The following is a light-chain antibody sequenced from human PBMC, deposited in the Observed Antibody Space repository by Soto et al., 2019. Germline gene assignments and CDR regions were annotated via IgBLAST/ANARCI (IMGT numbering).Light chain of an antibody. J-gene: IGKJ1*01. CDR3: QQYTSYSVT. CDR2: RAS. V-gene: IGKV1-5*03. CDR1: QSVSDW. Sequence: DIQMTQSPSTLSASVGDRVTITCRASQSVSDWLAWYQQKPGKAPNLLIYRASHLESGVPSRFSGSGSGTEFFITISSLQPDDFATYYCQQYTSYSVTFGQGTRVEIK.